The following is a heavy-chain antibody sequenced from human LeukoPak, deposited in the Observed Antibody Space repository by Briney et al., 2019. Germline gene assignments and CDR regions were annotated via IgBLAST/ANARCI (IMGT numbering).Heavy chain of an antibody. Sequence: GGSLRLSCAASGFTFSSYGMHWVRQAPGKGLEGVAVISYDGSNKYYADSVKGRFTISRENSENTLYLKMNSLRAEDTDVYYCAKDGKAYQLPNYYYYGMDVWGQGTKVTVSS. D-gene: IGHD2-2*01. CDR2: ISYDGSNK. CDR1: GFTFSSYG. CDR3: AKDGKAYQLPNYYYYGMDV. J-gene: IGHJ6*02. V-gene: IGHV3-30*18.